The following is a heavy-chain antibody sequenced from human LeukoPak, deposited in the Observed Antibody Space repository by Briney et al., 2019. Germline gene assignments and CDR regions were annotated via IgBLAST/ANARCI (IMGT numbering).Heavy chain of an antibody. CDR2: IIPIFGTA. J-gene: IGHJ4*02. D-gene: IGHD3-10*01. CDR3: ARARTLYYYGSGTRYDFDY. Sequence: GASVNVSCKASGGTFSSYAISWVRQAPGQGLEWMGGIIPIFGTANYAQKFQGRVTITADESTSTAYMELSSLRSEDTAVYYCARARTLYYYGSGTRYDFDYWGQGTLVTVSS. CDR1: GGTFSSYA. V-gene: IGHV1-69*13.